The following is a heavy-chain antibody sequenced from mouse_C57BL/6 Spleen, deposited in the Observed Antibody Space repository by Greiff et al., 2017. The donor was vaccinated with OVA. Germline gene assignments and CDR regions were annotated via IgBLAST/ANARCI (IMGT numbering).Heavy chain of an antibody. CDR1: GFTFSDYY. J-gene: IGHJ2*01. D-gene: IGHD2-4*01. Sequence: EVMLVESEGGLVQPGRSMKLSCTASGFTFSDYYMAWVRQVPEKGLEWVANINYDGSSTYYLDSLKSRFIISRDNAKNILYLQMSSLKSEDTATYYCARSGGYDYGFDYWGQGTTLTVSS. V-gene: IGHV5-16*01. CDR2: INYDGSST. CDR3: ARSGGYDYGFDY.